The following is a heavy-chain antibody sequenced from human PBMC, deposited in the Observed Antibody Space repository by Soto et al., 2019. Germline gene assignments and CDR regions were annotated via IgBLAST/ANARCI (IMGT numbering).Heavy chain of an antibody. D-gene: IGHD6-13*01. CDR1: GFTFSSYG. Sequence: GGSLRLSCAASGFTFSSYGMLWVRQAPGKGLEWVAVIWYDGSNKYYADSVKGRFTISRDNSKNTLYLQMSSLRAEDTAVYYCARGTRSWQYYFDYWGHGTLVTVSS. J-gene: IGHJ4*01. V-gene: IGHV3-33*01. CDR3: ARGTRSWQYYFDY. CDR2: IWYDGSNK.